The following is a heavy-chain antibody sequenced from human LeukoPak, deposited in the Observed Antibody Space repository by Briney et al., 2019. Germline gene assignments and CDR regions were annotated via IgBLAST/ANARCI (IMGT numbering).Heavy chain of an antibody. CDR2: ISGSGGST. V-gene: IGHV3-23*01. CDR3: AKGPGGYVGGSYRRYCFDY. CDR1: GFTFSSYA. Sequence: GGSLRLSCAASGFTFSSYAMSWVRQAPGKGLEWVSAISGSGGSTYYADSVKGRFTISRDNSKNTLYLQMNSLRAEDTAVYYCAKGPGGYVGGSYRRYCFDYWGQGTLVTVSS. D-gene: IGHD3-16*02. J-gene: IGHJ4*02.